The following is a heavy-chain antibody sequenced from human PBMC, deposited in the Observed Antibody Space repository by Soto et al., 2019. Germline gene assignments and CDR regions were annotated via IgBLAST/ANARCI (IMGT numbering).Heavy chain of an antibody. CDR3: ARGQGAAIGDYYYHGMDV. Sequence: PGGSLRLSCAASGFIFSGSAIHWVRQASGKGLEWVGRIRSRANNFATSSAASVKGRFTFSRDDPKNTAYLQMNTLKPEDTAVYYCARGQGAAIGDYYYHGMDVWGQGTTVTVSS. CDR1: GFIFSGSA. V-gene: IGHV3-73*01. D-gene: IGHD2-2*02. CDR2: IRSRANNFAT. J-gene: IGHJ6*02.